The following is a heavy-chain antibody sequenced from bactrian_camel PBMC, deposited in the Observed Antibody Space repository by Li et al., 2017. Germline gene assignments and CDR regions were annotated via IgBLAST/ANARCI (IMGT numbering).Heavy chain of an antibody. V-gene: IGHV3S53*01. J-gene: IGHJ6*01. CDR1: GDIGRRYC. D-gene: IGHD5*01. CDR2: IDNDGDT. Sequence: HVQLVESGGGSVQAGGSLRLSCAVSGDIGRRYCMGWYRQVPENEREGVAFIDNDGDTSYTASVKGRFTISFDKAKNTLYLQMNDLRPEDTAVYYCAADGTPTGWCTNSGLPDFGYSGQGTQVTVS. CDR3: AADGTPTGWCTNSGLPDFGY.